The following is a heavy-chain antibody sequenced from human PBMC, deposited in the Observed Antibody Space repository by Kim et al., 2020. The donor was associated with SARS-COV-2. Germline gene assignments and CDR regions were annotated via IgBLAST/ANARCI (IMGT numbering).Heavy chain of an antibody. V-gene: IGHV1-18*01. J-gene: IGHJ4*02. D-gene: IGHD6-13*01. Sequence: ASVKVSCKASGFTSPNFGISWVRQAPGQGLQWLGWISVYGGQTNYAQKFQDRVTMTIDTSTATAYMELRSLTSDDTAMFYCARDVGVAAADTFDSWGQGT. CDR2: ISVYGGQT. CDR3: ARDVGVAAADTFDS. CDR1: GFTSPNFG.